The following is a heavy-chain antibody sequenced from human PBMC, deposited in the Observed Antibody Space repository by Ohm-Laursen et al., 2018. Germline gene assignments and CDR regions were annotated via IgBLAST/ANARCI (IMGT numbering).Heavy chain of an antibody. CDR3: AKVPFPRLGMGGQPFDY. J-gene: IGHJ4*02. Sequence: SLRLSCTASGFTFSSYGMHWVRQAPGKGLEWVAVISYDGSNKYYADSVKGRFTISRDNSKNTLYLQMNSLRAEDTAVYYCAKVPFPRLGMGGQPFDYWGQGTLVTVSS. CDR1: GFTFSSYG. CDR2: ISYDGSNK. V-gene: IGHV3-30*18. D-gene: IGHD1-26*01.